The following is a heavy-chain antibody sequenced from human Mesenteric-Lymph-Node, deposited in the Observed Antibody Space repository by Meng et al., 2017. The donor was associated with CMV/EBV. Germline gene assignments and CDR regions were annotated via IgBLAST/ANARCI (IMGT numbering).Heavy chain of an antibody. CDR1: GPTFAGCD. J-gene: IGHJ4*02. Sequence: GESLKISCAASGPTFAGCDMHWVRHSEAKGLEWVASIRDDGSEKFYVDSVKDRFTISRDNSKQMLYLEMKGLRREDTAVYYCAKEMGYPRRTAFGVFTWGFDDWGQGTLVTVSS. D-gene: IGHD3-3*01. CDR3: AKEMGYPRRTAFGVFTWGFDD. V-gene: IGHV3-30*02. CDR2: IRDDGSEK.